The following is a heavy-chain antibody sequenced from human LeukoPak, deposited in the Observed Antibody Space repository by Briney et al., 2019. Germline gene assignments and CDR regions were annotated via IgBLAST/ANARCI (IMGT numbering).Heavy chain of an antibody. CDR1: GFTFSSYE. D-gene: IGHD4-11*01. CDR3: ARVLLYIYYFDY. CDR2: ISSSGDTK. Sequence: GGSLRLSCAASGFTFSSYEMIWVRQAPGKGLEWVSYISSSGDTKYYADSVKGRFTISRDNAKNSLYLQMNSLRAEDTAVYYCARVLLYIYYFDYWGQGTLVTVSS. J-gene: IGHJ4*02. V-gene: IGHV3-48*03.